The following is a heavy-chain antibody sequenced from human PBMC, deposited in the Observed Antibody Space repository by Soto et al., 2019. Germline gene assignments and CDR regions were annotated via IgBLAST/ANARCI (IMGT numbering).Heavy chain of an antibody. CDR3: ARHARGTIIKRYFYYYMDV. CDR1: GFSFDDNG. V-gene: IGHV3-20*04. J-gene: IGHJ6*03. CDR2: INWNGGSI. Sequence: AGRSLRLSCAASGFSFDDNGMSRVRQAPGKGLEWVSGINWNGGSIGYADSVKGRFTISRDNAKNSLHLQMNSLRAEDTALYYCARHARGTIIKRYFYYYMDVWGKGTTVTVSS. D-gene: IGHD3-16*01.